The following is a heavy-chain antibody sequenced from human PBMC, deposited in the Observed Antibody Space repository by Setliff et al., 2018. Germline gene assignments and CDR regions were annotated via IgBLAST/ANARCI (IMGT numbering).Heavy chain of an antibody. Sequence: GASVKVSCKVSGYTLTELSRHWVRQAPGKGLEWMGGFDPEDGETIYAQKFQGRVTMTTDTSTSTAYMELRSLRSDDTAVYYCARGSYRTSNWFDPWGQGTLVTVSS. J-gene: IGHJ5*02. CDR1: GYTLTELS. CDR3: ARGSYRTSNWFDP. CDR2: FDPEDGET. D-gene: IGHD4-4*01. V-gene: IGHV1-24*01.